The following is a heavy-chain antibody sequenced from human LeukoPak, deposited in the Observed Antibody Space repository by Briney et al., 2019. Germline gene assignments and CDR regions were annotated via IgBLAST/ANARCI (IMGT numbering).Heavy chain of an antibody. Sequence: PGGSLRLSCAASVFILSNTYMTWVRQAPGKGLEWVSVIHNYGSTYYSESVKGRFTIFRDHSQNMFFLRINHLDIQAPAVYFCASLARDYWGQGTLVSVSS. CDR1: VFILSNTY. CDR3: ASLARDY. V-gene: IGHV3-53*01. J-gene: IGHJ4*02. D-gene: IGHD3-3*02. CDR2: IHNYGST.